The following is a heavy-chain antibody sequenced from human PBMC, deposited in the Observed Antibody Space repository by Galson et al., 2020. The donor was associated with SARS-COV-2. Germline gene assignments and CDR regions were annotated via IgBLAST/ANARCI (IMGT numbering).Heavy chain of an antibody. Sequence: SQPLSLTCTVSGGSISSGDYYWSWIRQPPGKGLEWIGYISYSGSTYYKPSLKSRVTILVDTSKNQFSLKLSSVTAADTAVYFCARGDYDYVWRKYSLRAFDFWGQGTMVTVAS. V-gene: IGHV4-30-4*08. CDR2: ISYSGST. D-gene: IGHD3-16*01. J-gene: IGHJ3*01. CDR3: ARGDYDYVWRKYSLRAFDF. CDR1: GGSISSGDYY.